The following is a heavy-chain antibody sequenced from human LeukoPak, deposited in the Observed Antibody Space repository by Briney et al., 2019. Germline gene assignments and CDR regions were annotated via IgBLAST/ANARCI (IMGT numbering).Heavy chain of an antibody. J-gene: IGHJ4*02. V-gene: IGHV3-74*01. CDR2: INSDGSST. D-gene: IGHD3-10*01. CDR1: GFTFSSYW. Sequence: GGSLRLSCAASGFTFSSYWMHWVRQAPGKGLLWVSRINSDGSSTSYADSVKGRFTISRDNSKNTLYLQMNSLRAEDTAVYYCAKDRRAGSYDYWGQGTLVTVSS. CDR3: AKDRRAGSYDY.